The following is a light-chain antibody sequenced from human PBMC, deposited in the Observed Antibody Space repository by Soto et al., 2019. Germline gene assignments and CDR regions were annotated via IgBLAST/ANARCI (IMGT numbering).Light chain of an antibody. Sequence: QSVLTQPASVSGSPGQSITISCTGTNGDVGSYDLVSWYQRYPGEAPKLIIYEVNKRPSGISNRFSGSKSGNTASLTISGLQAEDEADYYCSSYTSSSNYVFGTGTKVTVL. CDR1: NGDVGSYDL. V-gene: IGLV2-14*02. CDR2: EVN. J-gene: IGLJ1*01. CDR3: SSYTSSSNYV.